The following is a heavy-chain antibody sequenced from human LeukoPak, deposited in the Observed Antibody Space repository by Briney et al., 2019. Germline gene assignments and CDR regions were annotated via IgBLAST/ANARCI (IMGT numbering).Heavy chain of an antibody. J-gene: IGHJ4*02. Sequence: GGSLRLSCAASGFTFSGYVMHWVRQAPDKGLDWVALMSHDGSTTNYPDSVKGRFTISRDDSKNTLYLQMDSLRTDDTAVYHCAREGYSSGRAAAFDAWGQGTLVTVSS. V-gene: IGHV3-30*04. D-gene: IGHD6-19*01. CDR1: GFTFSGYV. CDR3: AREGYSSGRAAAFDA. CDR2: MSHDGSTT.